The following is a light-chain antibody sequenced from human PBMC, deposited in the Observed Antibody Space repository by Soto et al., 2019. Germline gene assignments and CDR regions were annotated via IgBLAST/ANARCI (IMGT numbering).Light chain of an antibody. Sequence: EIVMTQSPAALSVSPGERVTLSCRASHSISSNLAWYQQKPGQAPRLLIYIASTRATGIPARFSGSGSGTEFTLTISSLEPEDFAVYYCQQRSNWPPITFGQGTRLEIK. CDR3: QQRSNWPPIT. CDR2: IAS. V-gene: IGKV3-15*01. J-gene: IGKJ5*01. CDR1: HSISSN.